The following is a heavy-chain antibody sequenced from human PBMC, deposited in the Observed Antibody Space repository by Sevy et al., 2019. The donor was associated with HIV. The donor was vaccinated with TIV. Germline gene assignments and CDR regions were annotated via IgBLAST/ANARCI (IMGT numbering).Heavy chain of an antibody. V-gene: IGHV7-4-1*02. CDR3: ARDLGKTYYDFWSGYPSYYYYYGMDV. CDR1: GYTFTSYA. Sequence: ASVKVSCKASGYTFTSYAMNWVRQAPGQGLEWMGWINTNTGNPTYAQDFTGRFVFSLDTSVSTAYLQISSLKAEDTAVYYCARDLGKTYYDFWSGYPSYYYYYGMDVWGQGTTVTVSS. D-gene: IGHD3-3*01. CDR2: INTNTGNP. J-gene: IGHJ6*02.